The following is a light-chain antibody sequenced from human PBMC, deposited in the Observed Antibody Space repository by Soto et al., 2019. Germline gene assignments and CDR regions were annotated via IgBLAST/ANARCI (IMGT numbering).Light chain of an antibody. CDR3: QHYNSYSGA. J-gene: IGKJ1*01. Sequence: QFTQSPSSLSASVGDRVTITCRASQGICSWLGWYQQKPGKAPKLLIYDASSLERGVPSRFSGSGSGTEFPLPICSLQPDDFATYYCQHYNSYSGAFGQGTKVDIK. V-gene: IGKV1-5*01. CDR2: DAS. CDR1: QGICSW.